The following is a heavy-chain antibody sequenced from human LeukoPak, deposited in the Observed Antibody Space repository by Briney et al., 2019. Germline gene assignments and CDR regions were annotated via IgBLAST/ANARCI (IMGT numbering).Heavy chain of an antibody. CDR3: AKGAGYQLHTPYYFDY. J-gene: IGHJ4*02. V-gene: IGHV3-30*18. CDR1: GFTFSSYG. D-gene: IGHD2-2*01. Sequence: PGGSLRLSRAASGFTFSSYGMHWVRQAPGKGLEWVAVISYDGSNKYYADSVKGRFTISRDNSKNTLYLQMNSLRAEDTAVYYCAKGAGYQLHTPYYFDYWGQGTLVTVSS. CDR2: ISYDGSNK.